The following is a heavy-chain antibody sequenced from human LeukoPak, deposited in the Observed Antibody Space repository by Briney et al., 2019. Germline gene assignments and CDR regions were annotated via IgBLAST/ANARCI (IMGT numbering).Heavy chain of an antibody. D-gene: IGHD1-14*01. CDR1: GFTFTSYA. Sequence: SGGSLRPSCAASGFTFTSYAMSWVRQAPGKGLEWVSAISGSGGSTYYADSVKGRFTISRDNSKNTLYLQMSSLRAEEKAVDYCAKAGSYYYYYGMDVWGQGTTVTVSS. J-gene: IGHJ6*02. CDR3: AKAGSYYYYYGMDV. V-gene: IGHV3-23*01. CDR2: ISGSGGST.